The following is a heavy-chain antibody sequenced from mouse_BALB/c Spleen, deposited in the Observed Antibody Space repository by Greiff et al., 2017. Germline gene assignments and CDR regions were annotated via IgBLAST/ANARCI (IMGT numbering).Heavy chain of an antibody. CDR1: GFTFSRYS. Sequence: DVMLVEPGGGLVQPGGSLKLSCAASGFTFSRYSLSWVRQTPEKRLEWVAFISNGGGSTYYPDTVKGRFTISRDNAKNTLYLQMSSLKSEDTAMYYCARHGNYWFAYWGQGTLVTVSA. V-gene: IGHV5-12-2*01. CDR3: ARHGNYWFAY. D-gene: IGHD2-1*01. J-gene: IGHJ3*01. CDR2: ISNGGGST.